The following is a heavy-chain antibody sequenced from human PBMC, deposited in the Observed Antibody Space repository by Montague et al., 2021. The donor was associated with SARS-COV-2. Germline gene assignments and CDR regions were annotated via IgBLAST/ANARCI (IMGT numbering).Heavy chain of an antibody. Sequence: SLRLSCAASGFTFSSYEMNWVRQAPGKGLEWVSYISSSGSSIYYXDSVKGRFTISRDNAKNSLYLQMNSLRAEDTAVYYCAREGYYDSSGYPLSYWGQGTLVTVSS. CDR2: ISSSGSSI. CDR1: GFTFSSYE. D-gene: IGHD3-22*01. J-gene: IGHJ4*02. CDR3: AREGYYDSSGYPLSY. V-gene: IGHV3-48*03.